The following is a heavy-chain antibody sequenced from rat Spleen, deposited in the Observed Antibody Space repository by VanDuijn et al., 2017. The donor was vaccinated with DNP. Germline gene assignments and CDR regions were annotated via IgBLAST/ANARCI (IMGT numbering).Heavy chain of an antibody. J-gene: IGHJ2*01. Sequence: EVLLVESDGGLVQPGRSLKLSCAVSGFTFSDYYMAWVRQAPAKGLEWVATLSYNGGTPYYRDSVKGRFTIPRDNAQSTLYLQMDSLRSEDTATYYCAKGPNFGGWSDYFDYWGQGVMVTVSS. CDR3: AKGPNFGGWSDYFDY. D-gene: IGHD1-11*01. CDR2: LSYNGGTP. V-gene: IGHV5-7*01. CDR1: GFTFSDYY.